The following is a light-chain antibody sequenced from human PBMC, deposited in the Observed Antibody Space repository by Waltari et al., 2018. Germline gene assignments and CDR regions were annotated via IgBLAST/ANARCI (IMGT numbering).Light chain of an antibody. CDR2: HTP. CDR1: PGAVPPGLN. CDR3: SFSYSGVVV. V-gene: IGLV7-46*01. J-gene: IGLJ2*01. Sequence: QAVVPQQLSLTVSPAGRVPPTFGSSPGAVPPGLNCYPFQPKPGQVPTTLIYHTPNKYSWTPARFSGSLLGGKAVLTLSGALPEDEADYYCSFSYSGVVVFGGGTKLTVL.